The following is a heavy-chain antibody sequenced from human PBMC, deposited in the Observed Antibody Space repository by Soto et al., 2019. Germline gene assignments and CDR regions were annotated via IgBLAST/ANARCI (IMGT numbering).Heavy chain of an antibody. CDR1: GGTFSNYA. CDR3: ARGWETVGTTTPFAY. V-gene: IGHV1-69*06. CDR2: IIPLFGTP. Sequence: QVQLVQSGAEVKKPGSSVKVSCKACGGTFSNYAINWVRQVPGQGLEWMGGIIPLFGTPNYAQKFQGRVTFTAHKSTSTAYMELRSLRSDDTAVYYCARGWETVGTTTPFAYWGQGTLVTVSS. D-gene: IGHD1-26*01. J-gene: IGHJ4*02.